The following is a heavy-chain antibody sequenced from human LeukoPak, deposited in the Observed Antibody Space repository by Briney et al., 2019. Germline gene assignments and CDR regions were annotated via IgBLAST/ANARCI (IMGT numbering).Heavy chain of an antibody. J-gene: IGHJ3*02. CDR1: GGTFSSYA. D-gene: IGHD2-15*01. CDR2: INPSGGST. Sequence: ASVKVSCKASGGTFSSYAISWVRQAPGQGLEWMGIINPSGGSTSYAQKFQGRVTMTRDTSTSTVYMELSSLRSEDTAVYYCARVQGDSDAFDIWGQGTMVTVSS. V-gene: IGHV1-46*01. CDR3: ARVQGDSDAFDI.